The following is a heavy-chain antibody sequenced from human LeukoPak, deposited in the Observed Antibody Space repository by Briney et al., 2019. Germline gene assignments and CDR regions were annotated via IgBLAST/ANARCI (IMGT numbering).Heavy chain of an antibody. V-gene: IGHV3-30*18. J-gene: IGHJ4*02. Sequence: PGGSLRLSCAASGFTFSSYGMHWVRQAPGKGLEWVAVISYDGSNKYYADSVKGRFTISRDNSKNTLYLQMNSLRAEDTAVYYCAKVRPARTAAGAIDYWGQGTLVTVSS. D-gene: IGHD6-13*01. CDR3: AKVRPARTAAGAIDY. CDR1: GFTFSSYG. CDR2: ISYDGSNK.